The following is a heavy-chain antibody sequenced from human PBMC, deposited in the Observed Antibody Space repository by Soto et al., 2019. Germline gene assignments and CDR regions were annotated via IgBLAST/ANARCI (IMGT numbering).Heavy chain of an antibody. J-gene: IGHJ6*02. CDR2: IIPIFGTA. Sequence: SVKVSCKASVGTLSSYAISWVRQEHGQGLEWMGGIIPIFGTANYAQKFQGRVTITADESTSTAYMELSSLRSDDTAAYYCAKDAAGSFHYHGLAVWGRGTTVTVSS. V-gene: IGHV1-69*13. D-gene: IGHD2-2*01. CDR3: AKDAAGSFHYHGLAV. CDR1: VGTLSSYA.